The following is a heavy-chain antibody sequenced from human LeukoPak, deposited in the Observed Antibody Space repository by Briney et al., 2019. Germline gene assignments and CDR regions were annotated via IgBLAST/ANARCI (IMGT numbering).Heavy chain of an antibody. Sequence: ASVKVSCKASGYTFTGYYMNWVRQAPGQGLEWIGWINPNSGGTNYAQKFTGRVTMTRDTSISTAYMELSRLRSDDTAVYYCARPMKQKYYYDSSGYYLDYWGQGTLVTVSS. CDR1: GYTFTGYY. CDR2: INPNSGGT. V-gene: IGHV1-2*02. CDR3: ARPMKQKYYYDSSGYYLDY. J-gene: IGHJ4*02. D-gene: IGHD3-22*01.